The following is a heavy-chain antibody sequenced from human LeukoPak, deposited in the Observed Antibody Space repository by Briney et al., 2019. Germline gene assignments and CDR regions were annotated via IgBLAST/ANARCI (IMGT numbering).Heavy chain of an antibody. Sequence: GGSLRLSCAASGFIVNSTYMSWVRQAPGKGLEWVSVIYKGGSTYYADSVKGRFSISRDNSKNTLYLQMNSLRPEDTSVYYCARGRRTLIVGATRNAFDVWGQGTIVTVSS. CDR3: ARGRRTLIVGATRNAFDV. V-gene: IGHV3-53*05. J-gene: IGHJ3*01. CDR2: IYKGGST. D-gene: IGHD1-26*01. CDR1: GFIVNSTY.